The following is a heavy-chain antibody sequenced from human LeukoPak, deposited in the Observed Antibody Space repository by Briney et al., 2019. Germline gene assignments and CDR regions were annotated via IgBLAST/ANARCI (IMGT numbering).Heavy chain of an antibody. CDR3: ARVCSSASCYNNY. CDR2: IIPIFGTA. D-gene: IGHD2-2*02. V-gene: IGHV1-69*05. CDR1: GGTFSSYA. J-gene: IGHJ4*02. Sequence: ASVKVSCKASGGTFSSYAISWVRQAPGQGLEWMGRIIPIFGTANYAQKFQGRVTITTDESTSTAYMELSSLRSEDTAVYYCARVCSSASCYNNYWGQGTLVTVSS.